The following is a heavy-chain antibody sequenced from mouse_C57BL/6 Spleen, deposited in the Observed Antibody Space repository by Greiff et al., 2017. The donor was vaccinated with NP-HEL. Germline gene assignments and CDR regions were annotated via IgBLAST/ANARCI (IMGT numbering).Heavy chain of an antibody. CDR2: IYPVSVVT. CDR1: GYTFTDHI. Sequence: VQLQQSGAELASPGASVTLSCKASGYTFTDHIMNWVKTRPGQGLEWIGRIYPVSVVTNYNQKFMGKGTFSVDRSSSTVYMVLNSLTSEEPAVYYCARELGRQNAMVYWSQGTSVTVSS. J-gene: IGHJ4*01. D-gene: IGHD4-1*01. V-gene: IGHV1-11*01. CDR3: ARELGRQNAMVY.